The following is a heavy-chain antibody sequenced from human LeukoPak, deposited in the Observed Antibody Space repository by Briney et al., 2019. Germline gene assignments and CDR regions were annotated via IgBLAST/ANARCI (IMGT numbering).Heavy chain of an antibody. D-gene: IGHD6-19*01. J-gene: IGHJ4*02. CDR1: GGSFSGYY. Sequence: SETLSLTCAVYGGSFSGYYWSWIRQPPGKGLEWIGEINHSGSTNYNPSLKSRVTISVDTSKNQFSLKLSSVAAADTAVYYCVTLRGGEWLPSGYWGQGTLVTVSS. CDR2: INHSGST. CDR3: VTLRGGEWLPSGY. V-gene: IGHV4-34*01.